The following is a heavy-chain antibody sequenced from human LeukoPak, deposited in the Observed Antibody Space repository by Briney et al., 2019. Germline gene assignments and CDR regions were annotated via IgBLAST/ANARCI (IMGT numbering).Heavy chain of an antibody. J-gene: IGHJ4*02. Sequence: ASVKVSCKASGYTFRSYGISWVRQAPGQGLEWMGWISAYNGNTNYAQNLQGRVTMTTDTSTSTAYMELGSLRSDDTAVYYCARDPVGYCSSSSCYTGGDFDYWGQGTLVTVSS. CDR3: ARDPVGYCSSSSCYTGGDFDY. CDR2: ISAYNGNT. D-gene: IGHD2-2*02. V-gene: IGHV1-18*01. CDR1: GYTFRSYG.